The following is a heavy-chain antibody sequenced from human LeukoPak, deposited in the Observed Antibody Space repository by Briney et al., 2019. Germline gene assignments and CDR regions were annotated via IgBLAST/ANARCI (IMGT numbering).Heavy chain of an antibody. V-gene: IGHV4-39*01. D-gene: IGHD2-15*01. CDR2: IYYSGST. CDR3: ARGYCSGGSCYLFDY. Sequence: SETLSLICTVSGGSISSSSYYWGWIRQPPGKGLEWIGSIYYSGSTYYNPSLKSRVTISVDTSKNQFSLKLSSVTAADTAVYYCARGYCSGGSCYLFDYWGQGTLVTVSS. J-gene: IGHJ4*02. CDR1: GGSISSSSYY.